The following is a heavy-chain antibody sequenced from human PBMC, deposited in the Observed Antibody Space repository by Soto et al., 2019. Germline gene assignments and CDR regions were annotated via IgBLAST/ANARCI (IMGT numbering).Heavy chain of an antibody. J-gene: IGHJ6*02. Sequence: GGSLRLSCAASGFTFSSYAMSWVRQAPGKGLEWVSAISGSGGSTYYADSVKGRFTISRDNSKNTLYLQMNSLRAEDTAVYYCAKAVRGWGGKVRIAAAGQGHHYYYYYGMDVWGQGTTVTVSS. V-gene: IGHV3-23*01. CDR3: AKAVRGWGGKVRIAAAGQGHHYYYYYGMDV. CDR2: ISGSGGST. D-gene: IGHD6-13*01. CDR1: GFTFSSYA.